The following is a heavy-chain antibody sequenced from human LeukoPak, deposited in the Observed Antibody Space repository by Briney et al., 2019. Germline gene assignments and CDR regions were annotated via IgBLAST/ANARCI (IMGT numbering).Heavy chain of an antibody. D-gene: IGHD5-18*01. CDR3: AREGSSYGYFDY. Sequence: PGRSLRLSCAASGFTFSSYGMHWVRQAPGKGLEWVAVIWYDGSNKYYADSVKGRFTISRDNSKNTLYLQMNSLRAEDTAVYYCAREGSSYGYFDYWGQGTLVTVSS. CDR2: IWYDGSNK. V-gene: IGHV3-33*01. CDR1: GFTFSSYG. J-gene: IGHJ4*02.